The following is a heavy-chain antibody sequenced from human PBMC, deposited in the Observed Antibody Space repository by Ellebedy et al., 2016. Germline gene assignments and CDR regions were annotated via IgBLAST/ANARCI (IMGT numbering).Heavy chain of an antibody. Sequence: KVSCKASGYSFTTYWIGWVRQMAGKGLEWMAIINPEDSDTRYSPSFQGQVTISADKSISTAYLQWSSLKASDTAMYYCARNLVIIGNDAFDIWGQGTMVTVSS. J-gene: IGHJ3*02. CDR2: INPEDSDT. CDR3: ARNLVIIGNDAFDI. V-gene: IGHV5-51*01. CDR1: GYSFTTYW. D-gene: IGHD3-9*01.